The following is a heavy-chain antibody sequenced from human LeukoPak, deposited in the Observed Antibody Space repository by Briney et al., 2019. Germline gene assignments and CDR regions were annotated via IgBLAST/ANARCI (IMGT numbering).Heavy chain of an antibody. CDR3: ARDGGGGAAGY. D-gene: IGHD1-26*01. V-gene: IGHV4-61*02. CDR2: IHTSST. CDR1: DGSISSGNYY. J-gene: IGHJ4*02. Sequence: PSQTLSLTCTVSDGSISSGNYYWSWIRQPAGKGLEWIGRIHTSSTTYNPSLKSRLTISVDTSKNQFSLKLSSATAADTAMYYCARDGGGGAAGYWGQGTLVTVSS.